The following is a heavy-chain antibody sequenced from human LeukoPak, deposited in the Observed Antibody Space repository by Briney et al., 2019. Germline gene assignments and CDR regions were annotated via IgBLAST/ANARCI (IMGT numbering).Heavy chain of an antibody. CDR2: INWNSDSI. Sequence: GGSLRLSCAVSGFTFDDYAMHWVRQVPGKGLEWVSGINWNSDSIGYADSVKCRFTTSRDNAKNSLYLQMNSLRAEDTAFYYCAINGGGDSGYGNFDYWGQGTLVTVSS. D-gene: IGHD5-12*01. V-gene: IGHV3-9*01. CDR3: AINGGGDSGYGNFDY. CDR1: GFTFDDYA. J-gene: IGHJ4*02.